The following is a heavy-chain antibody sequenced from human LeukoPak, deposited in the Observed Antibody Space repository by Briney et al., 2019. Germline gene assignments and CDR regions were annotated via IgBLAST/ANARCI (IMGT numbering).Heavy chain of an antibody. Sequence: ASVKVSLKATVYTFDENHIHWVRQAPGQGPAWMGLINPKSGATDSAQQFQGRLTMTRDTSIGTACMDLSGVRLDDTGIYYCAREGDESTVHYDSIHFWGEGTMVTVSS. D-gene: IGHD2-21*01. J-gene: IGHJ3*01. CDR2: INPKSGAT. V-gene: IGHV1-2*02. CDR3: AREGDESTVHYDSIHF. CDR1: VYTFDENH.